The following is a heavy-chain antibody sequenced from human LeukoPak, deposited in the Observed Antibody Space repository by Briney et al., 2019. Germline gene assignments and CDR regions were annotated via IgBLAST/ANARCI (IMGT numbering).Heavy chain of an antibody. D-gene: IGHD3-3*01. CDR3: ARDHYDFWSGYSSSFDY. V-gene: IGHV1-69*13. Sequence: ASVKVSCKAFGGTFSSYAISWVRQAPGQGLEWMGGIIPIFGTANYAQKFQGRVTITADESTSTAYMELSSLRSEDTAVYYCARDHYDFWSGYSSSFDYWGQGTLVTVSS. J-gene: IGHJ4*02. CDR2: IIPIFGTA. CDR1: GGTFSSYA.